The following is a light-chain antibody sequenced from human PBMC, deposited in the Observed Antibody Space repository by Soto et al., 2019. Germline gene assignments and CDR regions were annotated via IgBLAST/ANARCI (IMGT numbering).Light chain of an antibody. CDR1: SSDVGTYNL. CDR2: EVS. CDR3: CSYAGSSAFYV. V-gene: IGLV2-23*02. Sequence: QSALTQPASVSASPGQSITISCTGSSSDVGTYNLVSWYQQHAGKAPKLMIYEVSKRPSGISNRFSGSKSGNTASLTISGLQAEDEADYYCCSYAGSSAFYVFGSGTKLTVL. J-gene: IGLJ1*01.